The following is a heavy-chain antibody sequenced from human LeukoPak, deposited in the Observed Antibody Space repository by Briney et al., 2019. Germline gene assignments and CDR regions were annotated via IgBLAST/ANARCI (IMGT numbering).Heavy chain of an antibody. V-gene: IGHV3-30*18. J-gene: IGHJ4*02. CDR2: ISYDGSNK. CDR3: AKDYCSGGSCYRFDY. CDR1: GFTFSSYG. D-gene: IGHD2-15*01. Sequence: GGSLRLSCAASGFTFSSYGMHWVRQAPGKGLEWVAVISYDGSNKYYADSVKGRFTISRDNSKNTLYLQINSLRAEDTAVYYCAKDYCSGGSCYRFDYWGQGTLVTVSS.